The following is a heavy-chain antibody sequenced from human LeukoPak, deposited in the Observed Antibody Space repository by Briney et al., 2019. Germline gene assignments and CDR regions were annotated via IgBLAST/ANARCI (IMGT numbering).Heavy chain of an antibody. CDR1: GGAISSGRYY. CDR2: IYTTGNT. V-gene: IGHV4-61*09. CDR3: AREGGDGFGYFDY. D-gene: IGHD5-24*01. J-gene: IGHJ4*02. Sequence: TLSLTCTVSGGAISSGRYYWSWLRQPAGKGLEWLGHIYTTGNTNYNPSLKSRVTISVDTSKNQFSLKLSSVTAADTAVYYCAREGGDGFGYFDYWGQGTLVTVSS.